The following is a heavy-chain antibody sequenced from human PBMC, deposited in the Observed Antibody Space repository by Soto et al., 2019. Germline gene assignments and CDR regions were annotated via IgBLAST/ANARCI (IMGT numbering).Heavy chain of an antibody. Sequence: GASVKVSCKASGGTFSSYTISCVRQAPGQGLEWMGRIIPILGIANYAQKFQGRVTITADKSTSTAYMELSSLRSEDTAVYYCARADIVVVPAASSHYYYYGMDVWGQGTTVTVS. CDR1: GGTFSSYT. CDR2: IIPILGIA. D-gene: IGHD2-2*01. CDR3: ARADIVVVPAASSHYYYYGMDV. J-gene: IGHJ6*02. V-gene: IGHV1-69*02.